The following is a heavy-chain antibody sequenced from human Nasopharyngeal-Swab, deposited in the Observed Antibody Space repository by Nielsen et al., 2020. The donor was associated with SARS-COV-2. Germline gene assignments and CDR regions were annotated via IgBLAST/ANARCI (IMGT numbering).Heavy chain of an antibody. D-gene: IGHD5-18*01. V-gene: IGHV3-21*01. CDR2: IRSSSSYI. J-gene: IGHJ6*02. CDR1: GFTFSSYS. Sequence: LTCAASGFTFSSYSMNWVRQAPGKGLEWVSSIRSSSSYINYADSVKGRFTISRDNAKNSMYLQMNSLRAEDTAVYYCAREDRRDTLKHFYNYYGMDVWGQGTTVTVSS. CDR3: AREDRRDTLKHFYNYYGMDV.